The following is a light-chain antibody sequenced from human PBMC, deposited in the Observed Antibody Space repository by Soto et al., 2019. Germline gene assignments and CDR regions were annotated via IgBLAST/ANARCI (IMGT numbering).Light chain of an antibody. CDR3: QQYYSTPLT. Sequence: DIVMTQSADSLGVSLGERATINCKSSQSVLYSSNNKNYLAWYQQKPGQPPKLLIYWASTRESGVPDRFSGSGSGTDFTLTISSLQAGDVAVYYCQQYYSTPLTFGGGTKVEIK. CDR2: WAS. CDR1: QSVLYSSNNKNY. J-gene: IGKJ4*01. V-gene: IGKV4-1*01.